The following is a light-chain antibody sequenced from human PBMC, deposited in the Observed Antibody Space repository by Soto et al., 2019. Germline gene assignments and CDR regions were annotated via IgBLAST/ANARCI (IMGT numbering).Light chain of an antibody. V-gene: IGKV3-20*01. CDR3: QQYGSSPRT. CDR1: QRVSSSY. J-gene: IGKJ1*01. CDR2: GAS. Sequence: EIVLTQSPGTLSLSPGERATLSCRASQRVSSSYLAWYKQKPGQAPRLLIYGASSRATGTPDRFSGSGSGTDFTLTISRLEPEDFAVYYCQQYGSSPRTFGQGTKVDI.